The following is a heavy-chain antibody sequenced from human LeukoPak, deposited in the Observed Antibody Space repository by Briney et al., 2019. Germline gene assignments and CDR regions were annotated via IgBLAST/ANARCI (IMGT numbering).Heavy chain of an antibody. Sequence: SETLSLTCTVSGGSISSYSWSWIRQPPGKGLEWIGYIYYSGSTYYNPSLKSRLTISVDTSKNQFSLNLSSVTAADTAVYYCARGMTTGPDPWGQGTLVTVSS. D-gene: IGHD4-17*01. V-gene: IGHV4-59*08. CDR2: IYYSGST. CDR3: ARGMTTGPDP. CDR1: GGSISSYS. J-gene: IGHJ5*02.